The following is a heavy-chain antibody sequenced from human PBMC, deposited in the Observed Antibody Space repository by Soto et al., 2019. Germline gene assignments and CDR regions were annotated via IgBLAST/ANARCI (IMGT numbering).Heavy chain of an antibody. Sequence: VASVKVSCKASGGTFSSYAISWVRQAPGQGLEWMGGIIPIFGTANYAQKFQGRVTITADESTSTAYMELSSLRSEDTAVYYCARETLRSGYYYYGMDVWGQGTTVTVSS. CDR3: ARETLRSGYYYYGMDV. J-gene: IGHJ6*02. CDR2: IIPIFGTA. V-gene: IGHV1-69*13. D-gene: IGHD4-17*01. CDR1: GGTFSSYA.